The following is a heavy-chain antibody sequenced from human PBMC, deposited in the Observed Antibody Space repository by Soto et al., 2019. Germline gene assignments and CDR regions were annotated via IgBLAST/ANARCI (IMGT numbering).Heavy chain of an antibody. CDR2: IYYSGST. V-gene: IGHV4-39*01. CDR3: ARQGITIFGVVIPPPPDY. D-gene: IGHD3-3*01. Sequence: QLQLQESGPGLVKPSETLSLTCTVSGGSISSSSYYWGWIRQPPGKGLEWIGSIYYSGSTYYNPSLKSRVTISVDTSKNQFSLKLSSVTAADTAVYYCARQGITIFGVVIPPPPDYWGQGTLVTVSS. J-gene: IGHJ4*02. CDR1: GGSISSSSYY.